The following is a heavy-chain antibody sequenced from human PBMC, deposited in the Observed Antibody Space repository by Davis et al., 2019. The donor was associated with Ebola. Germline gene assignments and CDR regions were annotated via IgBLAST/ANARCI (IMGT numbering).Heavy chain of an antibody. CDR1: GYLISDGYY. CDR2: IYYSGST. CDR3: ARVVVPAAYYMDV. J-gene: IGHJ6*03. V-gene: IGHV4-38-2*02. Sequence: PSETLSLTCTVTGYLISDGYYWGWIRQSPGKGLEWIGYIYYSGSTYYNPSLKSRVTISVDTSKNQFSLKLSSVTAADTAVYYCARVVVPAAYYMDVWGKGTTVTVSS. D-gene: IGHD2-2*01.